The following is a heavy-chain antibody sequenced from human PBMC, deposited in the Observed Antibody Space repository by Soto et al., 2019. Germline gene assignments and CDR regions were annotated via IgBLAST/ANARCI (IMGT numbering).Heavy chain of an antibody. J-gene: IGHJ3*02. CDR3: ARVERGTATTVVDAFDI. Sequence: QVQLQQWGAGLLKPSETLSLTCAVYGGFVSSGSYYWSWIRQPPGKGLEWIGEMSHSDGTHFNPSLESRVTISVDTSKPQFSLKMSSVTAADTALYYCARVERGTATTVVDAFDIWGPGTIVTVSS. CDR1: GGFVSSGSYY. CDR2: MSHSDGT. V-gene: IGHV4-34*01. D-gene: IGHD1-1*01.